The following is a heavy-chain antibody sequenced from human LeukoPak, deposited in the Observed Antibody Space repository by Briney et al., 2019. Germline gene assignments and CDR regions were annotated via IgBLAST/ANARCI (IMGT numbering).Heavy chain of an antibody. CDR2: IYYSGST. Sequence: SETLSLTCAVYGGSFSSYYWSWIRQPPGKGLEWIGYIYYSGSTNYNPSLKSRVTISVDTSKNQFSLKLSSVTAADTAVYYCARDLGRYYDSSGYYSQNWYFDLWGRGTLVTVSS. CDR3: ARDLGRYYDSSGYYSQNWYFDL. J-gene: IGHJ2*01. CDR1: GGSFSSYY. D-gene: IGHD3-22*01. V-gene: IGHV4-59*01.